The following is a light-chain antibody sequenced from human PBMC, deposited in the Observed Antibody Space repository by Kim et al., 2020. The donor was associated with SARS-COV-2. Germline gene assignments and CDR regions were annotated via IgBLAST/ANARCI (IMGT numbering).Light chain of an antibody. CDR2: DVN. V-gene: IGLV2-14*03. CDR3: SSYTAISTYV. Sequence: GQSITSFCTGTSSDIGGYNYVSWYQHHPGKAPQLMIYDVNKRPSGISNRFSGSKSGNTASLTISGLQAEDEADYYCSSYTAISTYVFGPGTKVTVL. J-gene: IGLJ1*01. CDR1: SSDIGGYNY.